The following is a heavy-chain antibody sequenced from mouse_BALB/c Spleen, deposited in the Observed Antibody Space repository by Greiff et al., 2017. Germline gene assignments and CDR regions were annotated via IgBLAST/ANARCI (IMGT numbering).Heavy chain of an antibody. CDR1: GFNIKDTY. CDR2: IDPANGNT. V-gene: IGHV14-3*02. J-gene: IGHJ2*01. Sequence: VHVKQSGAELVKPGASVKLSCTASGFNIKDTYMHWVKQRPEQGLEWIGRIDPANGNTKYDPKFQGKATITADTSSNTAYLQLSSLTSEDTAVYYCARGDSHFDYWGQGTTLTVSS. CDR3: ARGDSHFDY.